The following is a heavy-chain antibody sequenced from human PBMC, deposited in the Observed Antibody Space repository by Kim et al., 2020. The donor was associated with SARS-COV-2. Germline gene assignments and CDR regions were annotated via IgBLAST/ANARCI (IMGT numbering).Heavy chain of an antibody. V-gene: IGHV1-2*04. Sequence: ASVKVSCKASGYTFTGYYMHWVRQAPGQGLEWMGWINPNSGGTNYAQKFQGWVTMTRDTSISTAYMELSRLRSDDTAVYYCARDFYYGSGTGPYGMDVWGQGTTVTVSS. CDR3: ARDFYYGSGTGPYGMDV. CDR1: GYTFTGYY. CDR2: INPNSGGT. J-gene: IGHJ6*02. D-gene: IGHD3-10*01.